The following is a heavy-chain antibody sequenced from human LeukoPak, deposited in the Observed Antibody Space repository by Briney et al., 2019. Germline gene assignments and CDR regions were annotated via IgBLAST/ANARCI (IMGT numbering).Heavy chain of an antibody. CDR2: IWYNGSNK. CDR3: AKVTDSSGYFPSDY. Sequence: GGSLRLSCAASGFTFSSYAMHWVRQAPGKGLEWVAVIWYNGSNKYYADSVKGRSTISRDNSKNTLYLQMNSLRADDTAVYYCAKVTDSSGYFPSDYWGQGTLVTVSS. V-gene: IGHV3-33*06. D-gene: IGHD3-22*01. CDR1: GFTFSSYA. J-gene: IGHJ4*02.